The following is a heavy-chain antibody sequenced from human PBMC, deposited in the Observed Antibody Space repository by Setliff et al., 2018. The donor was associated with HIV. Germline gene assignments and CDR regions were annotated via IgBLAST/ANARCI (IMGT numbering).Heavy chain of an antibody. Sequence: ASVKVSCKAVGYTFSGYYLHWVRQAPGQGLEWMGRINPNSGGTKYAQKFQGRVTMTRDTSISTAYMELSRLISDDTAVYYCAREAGIQLWLWKDYYYYYMDVWGKGTTVTVS. J-gene: IGHJ6*03. D-gene: IGHD5-18*01. CDR2: INPNSGGT. CDR3: AREAGIQLWLWKDYYYYYMDV. CDR1: GYTFSGYY. V-gene: IGHV1-2*06.